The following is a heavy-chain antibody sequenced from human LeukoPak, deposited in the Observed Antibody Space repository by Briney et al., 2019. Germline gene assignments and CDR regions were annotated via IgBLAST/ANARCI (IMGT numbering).Heavy chain of an antibody. CDR3: AKELSLYSYGPGLGVEDY. CDR1: GFTFSSYG. J-gene: IGHJ4*02. D-gene: IGHD3-16*02. V-gene: IGHV3-30*18. CDR2: ISYDGSNK. Sequence: GGSLRLSCAASGFTFSSYGMHWVRQAPGKGLEWVAVISYDGSNKYYAGSVKGRFTISRDNSKNTLYLQMNSLRAEDTAVYYCAKELSLYSYGPGLGVEDYWGQGTLVTVSS.